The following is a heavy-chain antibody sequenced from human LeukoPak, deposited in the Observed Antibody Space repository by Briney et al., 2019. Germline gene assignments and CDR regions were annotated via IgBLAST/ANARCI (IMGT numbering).Heavy chain of an antibody. CDR1: GFTFSSYP. D-gene: IGHD3-10*01. J-gene: IGHJ4*02. Sequence: PGGSLRLSCTASGFTFSSYPMYWVRQAPGKGLEWVSAISGDGKNTYYAESMKGRFTLSRDNSKDTLYLQMNSLRAEDTAVYYCASSMVYGSHDYWGQGTLVTVSS. CDR2: ISGDGKNT. CDR3: ASSMVYGSHDY. V-gene: IGHV3-23*01.